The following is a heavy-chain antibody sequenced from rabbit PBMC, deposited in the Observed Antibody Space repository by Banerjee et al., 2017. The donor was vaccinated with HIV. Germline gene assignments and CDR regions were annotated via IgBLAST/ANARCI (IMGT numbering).Heavy chain of an antibody. CDR2: INTISGDT. CDR1: GFSFSNKYV. J-gene: IGHJ4*01. D-gene: IGHD7-1*01. CDR3: AREGYGGYGGYGSAFGLFNL. Sequence: QEQLEESGGDLVKPEGSLTLTCTASGFSFSNKYVMCWVRQAPGKGLEWIACINTISGDTVYATWAKGRFTISKTSWTTVTLQMTSLTAADTATYFCAREGYGGYGGYGSAFGLFNLWGQGTLVTVS. V-gene: IGHV1S45*01.